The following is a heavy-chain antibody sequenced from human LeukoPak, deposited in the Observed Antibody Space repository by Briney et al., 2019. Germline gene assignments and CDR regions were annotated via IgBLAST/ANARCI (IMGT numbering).Heavy chain of an antibody. J-gene: IGHJ4*02. Sequence: GRSLRLFCAASRLAFSTFWMSWIRQTPGKGLKGVGDIKQDGSEKYYVDSVKGRFTISRDNAENSLYLRMNSLRVDNTAVYYCAREVETGALDYWGQGILVTVSS. CDR2: IKQDGSEK. V-gene: IGHV3-7*01. CDR3: AREVETGALDY. CDR1: RLAFSTFW. D-gene: IGHD1-26*01.